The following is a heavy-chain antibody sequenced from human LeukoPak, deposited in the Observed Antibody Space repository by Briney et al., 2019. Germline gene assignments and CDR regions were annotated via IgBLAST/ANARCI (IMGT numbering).Heavy chain of an antibody. V-gene: IGHV3-21*01. D-gene: IGHD5-18*01. Sequence: GGSLRLSCAASGFTFSSYSMNWVRQAPGKGLEWVSSISSSSSYIYYADSVKGRFTISRDNAKNSLYLQMNSLRAEDTAVYYCARESGGSWIQLWSQPYYFDYWGQGTLVTVSS. CDR3: ARESGGSWIQLWSQPYYFDY. J-gene: IGHJ4*02. CDR1: GFTFSSYS. CDR2: ISSSSSYI.